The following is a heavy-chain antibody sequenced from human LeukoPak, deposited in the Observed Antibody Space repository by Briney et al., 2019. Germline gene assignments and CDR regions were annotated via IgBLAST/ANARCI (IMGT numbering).Heavy chain of an antibody. CDR3: ARDRGVTTDLDY. D-gene: IGHD4-17*01. CDR2: INPSSGGT. V-gene: IGHV1-2*02. J-gene: IGHJ4*02. Sequence: VSVKVPCKASGYTFTDYYMHWVRQAPGQGLEWMRWINPSSGGTNYAQKFQGRVTMTRDTSISTAYMELSSLRSDDTAVYYCARDRGVTTDLDYWGQGTLVTVSS. CDR1: GYTFTDYY.